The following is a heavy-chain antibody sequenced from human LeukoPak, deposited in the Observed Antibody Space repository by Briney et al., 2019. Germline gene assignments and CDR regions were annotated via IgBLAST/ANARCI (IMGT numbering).Heavy chain of an antibody. CDR1: GYTFTGYY. Sequence: ASVKVSCKASGYTFTGYYMHWVRQAPGQGLGWMGWINPNSGGTNYAQKFQGRVTMTRDTSISTAYMELSRLRSDDTAVYYCAREPYSGSYYVDYWGQGTLVTVSS. D-gene: IGHD1-26*01. CDR2: INPNSGGT. J-gene: IGHJ4*02. V-gene: IGHV1-2*02. CDR3: AREPYSGSYYVDY.